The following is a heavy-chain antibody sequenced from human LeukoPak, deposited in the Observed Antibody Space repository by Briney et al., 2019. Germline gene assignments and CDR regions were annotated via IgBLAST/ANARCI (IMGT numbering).Heavy chain of an antibody. Sequence: SETLSLTCTVSGGSISSGGYYWSWIRQHPGKGLEWIGYIYYSGSTYYNPSLKSRVTISVDTSKNQFSLKLSSVTAADTAVYYCARFNYGDALRREYYFDYWGQGTLVTVSS. V-gene: IGHV4-31*03. CDR2: IYYSGST. CDR3: ARFNYGDALRREYYFDY. J-gene: IGHJ4*02. D-gene: IGHD4-17*01. CDR1: GGSISSGGYY.